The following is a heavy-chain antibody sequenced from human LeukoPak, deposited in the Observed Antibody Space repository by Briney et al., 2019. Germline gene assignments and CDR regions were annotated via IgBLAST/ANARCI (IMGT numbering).Heavy chain of an antibody. CDR1: GYTFTSYA. D-gene: IGHD6-13*01. CDR3: ARDFAAAGTWRDYYYYGMDV. V-gene: IGHV7-4-1*02. Sequence: ASVTVSFKASGYTFTSYAMNWVRQAPGQGLEWMVWINTNTGNPTYAQGFTGRFVFSLDTSVGTAYLQISSLKAEDTAVYYCARDFAAAGTWRDYYYYGMDVWGQGTTVTVSS. CDR2: INTNTGNP. J-gene: IGHJ6*02.